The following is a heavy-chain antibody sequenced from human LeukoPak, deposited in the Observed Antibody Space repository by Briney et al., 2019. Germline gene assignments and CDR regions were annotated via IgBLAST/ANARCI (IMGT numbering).Heavy chain of an antibody. J-gene: IGHJ4*02. CDR2: ISGTGTTI. CDR1: GFTFSRFS. D-gene: IGHD2-15*01. Sequence: PGGSLRLSCAASGFTFSRFSMNWVRQAPGKGLEWVSYISGTGTTIYYADSVKGRFTISRDYAKNSVYLQMNSLRADDTAVFYCARGDCSGGSCPGDYWGQGTLVTVSS. V-gene: IGHV3-48*01. CDR3: ARGDCSGGSCPGDY.